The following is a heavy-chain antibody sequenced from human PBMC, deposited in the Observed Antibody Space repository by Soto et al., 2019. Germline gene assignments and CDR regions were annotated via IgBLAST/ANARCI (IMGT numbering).Heavy chain of an antibody. Sequence: GGSLRLSCAASGFTFSSYGMHWVRQAPGKGLEWVAVIWDDGSNKYYADSVKGRFTISRDSPKNTLYLQMNSLRAEGTGADYGARDGLWLVLLPGYVYLWGGGSLVTVS. CDR3: ARDGLWLVLLPGYVYL. CDR2: IWDDGSNK. J-gene: IGHJ2*01. V-gene: IGHV3-33*01. D-gene: IGHD2-15*01. CDR1: GFTFSSYG.